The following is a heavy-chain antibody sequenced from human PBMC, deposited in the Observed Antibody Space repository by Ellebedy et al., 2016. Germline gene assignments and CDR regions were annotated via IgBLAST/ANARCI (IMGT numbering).Heavy chain of an antibody. V-gene: IGHV4-31*03. CDR2: IYYSGTT. CDR1: GRPISSGGHY. J-gene: IGHJ4*02. CDR3: ARTLVMVTARNYYFDT. Sequence: SETLSLXXSVSGRPISSGGHYWSWVRQLPGKGLEWMGYIYYSGTTSYNPSLKNRLTISVDTSKNQVSLKVRSLTAADTAMYYCARTLVMVTARNYYFDTWGQGVLVTVAS. D-gene: IGHD2-21*02.